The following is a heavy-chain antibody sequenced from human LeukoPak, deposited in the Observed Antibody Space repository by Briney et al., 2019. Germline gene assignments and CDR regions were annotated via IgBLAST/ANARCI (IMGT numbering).Heavy chain of an antibody. D-gene: IGHD3-10*01. V-gene: IGHV4-61*02. Sequence: SETLSLTCTVSGGSISSGSYYWSWIRQPAGRGLEWIGRISTSGSTNYNPSLKSRVTISVDTSKNQFSLKLSSVTAADTAVYYCARQGGIWFGVLLNYFDYWGQGTLITVSS. J-gene: IGHJ4*02. CDR2: ISTSGST. CDR1: GGSISSGSYY. CDR3: ARQGGIWFGVLLNYFDY.